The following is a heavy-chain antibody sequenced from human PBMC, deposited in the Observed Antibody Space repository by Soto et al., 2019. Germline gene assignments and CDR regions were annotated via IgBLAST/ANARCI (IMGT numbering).Heavy chain of an antibody. J-gene: IGHJ4*02. CDR3: AKIVGYYGGFDY. D-gene: IGHD1-26*01. V-gene: IGHV3-23*01. Sequence: EVQLLESGGGLVQPGGSLRRSCAASGFTFSNYAMSWVRQAPGKGLEWVSVITGGGGNNYYADSVKGRLTISSDNCNNTLYLQMNSLRSEDTAVYYCAKIVGYYGGFDYWGQGTLVTVSS. CDR2: ITGGGGNN. CDR1: GFTFSNYA.